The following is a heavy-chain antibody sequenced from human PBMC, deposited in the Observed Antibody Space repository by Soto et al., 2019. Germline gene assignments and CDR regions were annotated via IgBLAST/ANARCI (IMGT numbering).Heavy chain of an antibody. CDR2: INHSGST. D-gene: IGHD7-27*01. V-gene: IGHV4-34*01. Sequence: SETLSLTCAVYGGSFSGYYWSWIRQPPGKGLEWIGEINHSGSTNYNPSLKSRVTISVDTSKNQFSLKLSSVTAADTAVYYCARGKPGAHFYYYYYMDVWGKGTTVTVSS. J-gene: IGHJ6*03. CDR3: ARGKPGAHFYYYYYMDV. CDR1: GGSFSGYY.